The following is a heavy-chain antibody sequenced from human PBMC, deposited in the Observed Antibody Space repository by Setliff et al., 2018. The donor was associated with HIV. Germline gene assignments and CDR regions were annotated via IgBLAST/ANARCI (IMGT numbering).Heavy chain of an antibody. D-gene: IGHD6-19*01. CDR1: GFTFGDYA. CDR2: IRSKAYGGTT. Sequence: PGGSLRLSCTASGFTFGDYAMSWVRQAPGKGLEWVGFIRSKAYGGTTEYAASVKGRFTISRDDSKSIAYLQMNSLKTEDTAVYYCTRVGGWYAYDYWGQGTLVTVSS. V-gene: IGHV3-49*04. CDR3: TRVGGWYAYDY. J-gene: IGHJ4*02.